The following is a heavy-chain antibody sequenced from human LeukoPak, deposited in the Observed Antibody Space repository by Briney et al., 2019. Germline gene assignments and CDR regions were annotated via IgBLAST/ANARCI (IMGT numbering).Heavy chain of an antibody. CDR2: VDYSGNT. V-gene: IGHV4-59*08. CDR1: GASLNNYY. CDR3: AMQVVIYGDYNNWFDP. J-gene: IGHJ5*02. Sequence: SETLSLTCTVSGASLNNYYWNWVRQPPGKELEWIGNVDYSGNTRHNPSLKSRVTISLDISKNHFSLRLSSVTAADTAVYYCAMQVVIYGDYNNWFDPWGQGARVTVSS. D-gene: IGHD4-17*01.